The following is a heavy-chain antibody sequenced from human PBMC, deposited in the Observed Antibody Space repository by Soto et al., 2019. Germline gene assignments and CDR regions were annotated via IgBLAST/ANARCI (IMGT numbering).Heavy chain of an antibody. CDR2: ISSSSNYI. J-gene: IGHJ4*02. CDR3: ARGYGGFDY. Sequence: EVQVVDSGGGLVKPGGSLRVSCVASGFTFSTYTMNWVRQAPGKGLEWVSAISSSSNYIYYADSVKGRFTISRDNAKNSLYLQMNSLRAEDTAVYYCARGYGGFDYWGQGTLVTVSS. V-gene: IGHV3-21*01. CDR1: GFTFSTYT. D-gene: IGHD4-17*01.